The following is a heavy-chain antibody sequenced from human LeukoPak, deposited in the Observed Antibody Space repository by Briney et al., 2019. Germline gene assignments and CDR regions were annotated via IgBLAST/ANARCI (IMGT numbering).Heavy chain of an antibody. CDR3: ARDRVDSDYNWFDP. D-gene: IGHD4-11*01. V-gene: IGHV4-34*01. CDR1: GASFTGYS. J-gene: IGHJ5*02. Sequence: SETLSLTCAVHGASFTGYSWSWIRQPPGKGLEWIGEVNRVGYTIYNPSLQSRVTISIDTSTTQFSLRLTSVTVADTAVYFCARDRVDSDYNWFDPWGQGTLVTVSS. CDR2: VNRVGYT.